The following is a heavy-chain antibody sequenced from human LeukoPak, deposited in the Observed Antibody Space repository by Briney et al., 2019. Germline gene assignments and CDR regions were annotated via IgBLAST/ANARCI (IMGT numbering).Heavy chain of an antibody. J-gene: IGHJ4*02. D-gene: IGHD5/OR15-5a*01. CDR1: GGSISSYY. V-gene: IGHV4-59*01. Sequence: PSQTLSLTCTVSGGSISSYYWSWIRQPPGKGLEWIGYIYYSGSTNYNPSLKSRVTISVDTSKNQFSLKLSSVTAADTAVYYCARVPKLYEHTPYYFDYWGQGTLVTVSS. CDR2: IYYSGST. CDR3: ARVPKLYEHTPYYFDY.